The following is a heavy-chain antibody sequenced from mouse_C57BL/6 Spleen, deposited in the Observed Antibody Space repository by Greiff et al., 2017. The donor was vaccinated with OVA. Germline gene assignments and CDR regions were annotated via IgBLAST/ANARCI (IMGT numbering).Heavy chain of an antibody. J-gene: IGHJ4*01. CDR3: VRRGYGSIYAMDY. D-gene: IGHD1-1*01. V-gene: IGHV10-1*01. CDR1: GFSFNTYA. Sequence: EVQLVESGGGLVQPKGSLKLSCAASGFSFNTYAMNWVRQAPGKGLEWVARIRSKSNNYATYYADSVKDRFTISRDDSESMLYLQMNNLKTEDTAMYYCVRRGYGSIYAMDYWGQGTSVTVSS. CDR2: IRSKSNNYAT.